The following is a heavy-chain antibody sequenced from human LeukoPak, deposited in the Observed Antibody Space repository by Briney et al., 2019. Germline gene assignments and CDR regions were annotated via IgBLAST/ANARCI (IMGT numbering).Heavy chain of an antibody. V-gene: IGHV4-4*07. J-gene: IGHJ6*02. CDR2: IYTSGST. D-gene: IGHD2-15*01. Sequence: SETLSLTCTVSGGSISSYYWSWIRQPAGKGLEWIGRIYTSGSTNYNPSLKSRVTMSVDTSKNQFSLKLSSVTAADTAVYYCARDGVYCSGGSCYSGGYYYGMDVWGQGTTVTASS. CDR1: GGSISSYY. CDR3: ARDGVYCSGGSCYSGGYYYGMDV.